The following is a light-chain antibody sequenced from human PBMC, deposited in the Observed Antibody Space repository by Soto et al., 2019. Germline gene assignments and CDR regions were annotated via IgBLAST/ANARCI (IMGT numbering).Light chain of an antibody. Sequence: DIQMTQSPSALSASVGDRVTITCRASQSINSWLAWYQQKSGKAPKLLIYMASSLESGVPSRFSGSGSGTEFTLIISSLQPDDFATYYCQQYNSYPLTFGGGTKVDIK. CDR1: QSINSW. CDR3: QQYNSYPLT. J-gene: IGKJ4*01. CDR2: MAS. V-gene: IGKV1-5*03.